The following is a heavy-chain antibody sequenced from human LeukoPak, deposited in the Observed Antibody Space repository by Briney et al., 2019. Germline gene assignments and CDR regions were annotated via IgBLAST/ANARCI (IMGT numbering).Heavy chain of an antibody. D-gene: IGHD3-10*01. V-gene: IGHV3-74*01. CDR2: ISTDGSST. CDR1: GFTFSSYW. J-gene: IGHJ5*02. CDR3: AREAYGSGNDYNFGTNNWFDP. Sequence: GGSLRLSCAASGFTFSSYWMHWVRQAPGKGLVWVSRISTDGSSTDSADSVKGRFTISKDNAKNTLYLQMNSLRAEDTAVYYCAREAYGSGNDYNFGTNNWFDPWGPGTLVTVSS.